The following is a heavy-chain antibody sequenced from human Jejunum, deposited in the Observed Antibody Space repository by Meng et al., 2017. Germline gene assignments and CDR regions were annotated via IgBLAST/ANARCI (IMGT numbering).Heavy chain of an antibody. CDR2: INSDGSTT. J-gene: IGHJ4*02. D-gene: IGHD6-13*01. CDR1: GFTFSSYR. Sequence: GESLKISCAASGFTFSSYRMHWVRQAPGKGLVWVSRINSDGSTTSYADSVKGRFTIPRDNAKNTLYLQMNSLRAEDAAMYYCARSRYSVGLDYWGQGTRVTVSS. V-gene: IGHV3-74*01. CDR3: ARSRYSVGLDY.